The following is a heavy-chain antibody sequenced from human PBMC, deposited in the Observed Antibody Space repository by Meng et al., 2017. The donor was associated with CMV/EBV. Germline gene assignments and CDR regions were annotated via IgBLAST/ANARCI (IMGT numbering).Heavy chain of an antibody. Sequence: SETLSLTCTVSSYSISSGYYWGWIRQPPGKGLEWIGSIYHSGSTYYNPSLKSRVTISVDTSKNQFSLKLSSVTAADTAVYYCARDDCSGGSCYGYWGQGTLVTVSS. CDR3: ARDDCSGGSCYGY. V-gene: IGHV4-38-2*02. CDR2: IYHSGST. D-gene: IGHD2-15*01. J-gene: IGHJ4*02. CDR1: SYSISSGYY.